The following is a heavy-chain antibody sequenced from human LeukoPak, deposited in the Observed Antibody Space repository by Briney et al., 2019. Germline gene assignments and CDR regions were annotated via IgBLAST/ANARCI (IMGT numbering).Heavy chain of an antibody. Sequence: SETLSLTCAVYGGSFSGYYWSWIRQPPGKGLEWIGEINHSGSTNYNPSLKSRVTISVDTSKNQFSLKLSSVTAADTAVYYCARFAYCGGHCWYYFDYWGQGSLVTASS. CDR1: GGSFSGYY. CDR2: INHSGST. J-gene: IGHJ4*02. D-gene: IGHD2-21*02. CDR3: ARFAYCGGHCWYYFDY. V-gene: IGHV4-34*01.